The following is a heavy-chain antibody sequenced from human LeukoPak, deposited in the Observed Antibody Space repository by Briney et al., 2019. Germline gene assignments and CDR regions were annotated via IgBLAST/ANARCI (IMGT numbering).Heavy chain of an antibody. Sequence: SETLSLTCTVSGGSISSGSYYWSWIRQPAGKGLEWIGSIYTSGSTNYNPSLKSRVTISVDTSKNQFSLKLSSVTAADTAVYYCARDLYYYGSGSYVGLDYWGQGTLVTVSS. D-gene: IGHD3-10*01. V-gene: IGHV4-61*02. CDR2: IYTSGST. J-gene: IGHJ4*02. CDR1: GGSISSGSYY. CDR3: ARDLYYYGSGSYVGLDY.